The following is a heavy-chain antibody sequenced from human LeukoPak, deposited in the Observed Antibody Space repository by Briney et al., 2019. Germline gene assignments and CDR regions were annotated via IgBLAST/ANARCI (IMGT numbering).Heavy chain of an antibody. J-gene: IGHJ4*02. CDR1: GFIFRNYT. CDR2: ISSSSSYI. Sequence: GGSLRLSCAASGFIFRNYTMNWVRQAPGKGLEWVSSISSSSSYIYYADSVKGRFTISRDNAKNSLYLQMNSLRAEDTAVYYCARGESHYGDYPLDYWGQGTLVTVSS. D-gene: IGHD4-17*01. V-gene: IGHV3-21*01. CDR3: ARGESHYGDYPLDY.